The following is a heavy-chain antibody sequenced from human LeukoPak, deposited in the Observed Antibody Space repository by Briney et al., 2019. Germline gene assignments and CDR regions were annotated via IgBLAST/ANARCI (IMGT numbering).Heavy chain of an antibody. CDR1: GGSISSSRYY. D-gene: IGHD6-13*01. CDR2: IYYSGST. V-gene: IGHV4-39*01. Sequence: SETLSLTCTVSGGSISSSRYYWGWIRQPPGKGLEWIGSIYYSGSTYYNPSLKSRVTISVDTSKNQFSLKLSSVTAADTAVYYCARQLAAAWFDPWGQGTLVTVSS. CDR3: ARQLAAAWFDP. J-gene: IGHJ5*02.